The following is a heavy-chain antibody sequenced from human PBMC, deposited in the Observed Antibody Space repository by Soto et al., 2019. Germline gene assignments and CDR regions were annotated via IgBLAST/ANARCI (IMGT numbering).Heavy chain of an antibody. V-gene: IGHV5-51*01. J-gene: IGHJ6*03. D-gene: IGHD3-9*01. CDR1: GYSFTSYW. CDR3: ARHPRGSTGYYIPSYYYYMDV. CDR2: IYPGDSDT. Sequence: PGESLKISCNGSGYSFTSYWIGWVRQMPGKGLEWMGIIYPGDSDTRYSPSFQGQVTISADKSISTAYLQWSSLKASDTAMHYCARHPRGSTGYYIPSYYYYMDVWGKGTTVTVSS.